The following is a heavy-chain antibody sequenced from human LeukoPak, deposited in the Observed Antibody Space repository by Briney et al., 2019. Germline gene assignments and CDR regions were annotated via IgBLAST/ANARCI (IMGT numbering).Heavy chain of an antibody. CDR2: ISYDGSNK. CDR1: GFTFSSYG. Sequence: PGGSLRLSCAASGFTFSSYGMHWVRQAPGKGLEWVAVISYDGSNKYYADSVKGRFTISRDNAKNSLYLQMNSLRAEDTALYYCAKADGSGSYYNDELWLFDYWGQGTLVTVSS. V-gene: IGHV3-30*18. J-gene: IGHJ4*02. D-gene: IGHD3-10*01. CDR3: AKADGSGSYYNDELWLFDY.